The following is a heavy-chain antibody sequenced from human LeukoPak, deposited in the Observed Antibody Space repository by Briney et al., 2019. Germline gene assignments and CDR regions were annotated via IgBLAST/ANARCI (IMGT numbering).Heavy chain of an antibody. Sequence: PGGSLRLSCGASGFTFTSSAMSWVRQAPGKGLEWVSAINGDGSNTYYADSVKGRFTVYRDNSKNTLYLQMNSLRAEDTAVYYCAKEGSCSGGSCYSDYWGQGTLVTVSS. CDR3: AKEGSCSGGSCYSDY. J-gene: IGHJ4*02. CDR1: GFTFTSSA. V-gene: IGHV3-23*01. D-gene: IGHD2-15*01. CDR2: INGDGSNT.